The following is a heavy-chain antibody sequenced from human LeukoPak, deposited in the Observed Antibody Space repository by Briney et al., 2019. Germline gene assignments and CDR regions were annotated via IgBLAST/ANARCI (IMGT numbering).Heavy chain of an antibody. Sequence: SETLSLTCAVYGGSFSGYYWSWIRQPPGKGLQWIGSLSYSGGTHYNPSLRSRVTISVDTSKNQFSLRLSSVTAADTAVYYCAVAYSSASTFDYWGQGTLVTASS. V-gene: IGHV4-34*01. CDR3: AVAYSSASTFDY. D-gene: IGHD6-6*01. CDR1: GGSFSGYY. J-gene: IGHJ4*02. CDR2: LSYSGGT.